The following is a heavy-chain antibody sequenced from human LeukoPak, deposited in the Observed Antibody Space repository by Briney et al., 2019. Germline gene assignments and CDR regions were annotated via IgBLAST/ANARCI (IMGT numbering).Heavy chain of an antibody. CDR2: INPNSGGT. V-gene: IGHV1-2*02. CDR3: ARDREEGYNSYYFDS. CDR1: GYTFTDYY. J-gene: IGHJ4*02. Sequence: ASVKVSCKASGYTFTDYYIHWVRQAPGQGLEGMGWINPNSGGTNYAQKFQDRVTMTRDTSISTAYMELSSLRSDDTAVYYCARDREEGYNSYYFDSWGQGTLVIVSS. D-gene: IGHD5-24*01.